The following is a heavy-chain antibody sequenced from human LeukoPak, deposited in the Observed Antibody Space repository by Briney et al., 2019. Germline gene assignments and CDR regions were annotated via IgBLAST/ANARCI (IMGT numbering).Heavy chain of an antibody. D-gene: IGHD3-9*01. CDR1: GGSISSGGYY. CDR2: IYYSGST. V-gene: IGHV4-31*03. CDR3: ARSHGDYDILTGYPYYFDY. J-gene: IGHJ4*02. Sequence: SETLSLTCTVSGGSISSGGYYWSWIRQHPGKVLEWIGHIYYSGSTYYNPSLKSRVTISVDTSKNQFSLKLSSVTAADTAVYYCARSHGDYDILTGYPYYFDYWGQGTLVTVSS.